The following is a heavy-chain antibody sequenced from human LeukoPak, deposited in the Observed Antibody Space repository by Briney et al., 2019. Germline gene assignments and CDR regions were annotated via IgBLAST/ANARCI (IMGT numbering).Heavy chain of an antibody. J-gene: IGHJ4*02. Sequence: SETLSLTCTVSGGSISSYYWSWIRQPPGKGLEWIGYIYYSGSTNYNPSLKSRVTISVDTSKSQFSLKLSSVTAADTAVYYCARDRGDDYGDYLGYFDYWGQGTLVTVSS. CDR2: IYYSGST. D-gene: IGHD4-17*01. CDR1: GGSISSYY. V-gene: IGHV4-59*12. CDR3: ARDRGDDYGDYLGYFDY.